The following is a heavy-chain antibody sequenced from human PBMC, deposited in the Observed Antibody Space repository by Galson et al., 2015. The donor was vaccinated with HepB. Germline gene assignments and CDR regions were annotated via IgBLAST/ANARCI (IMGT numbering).Heavy chain of an antibody. V-gene: IGHV3-11*01. CDR1: RFIFSDYY. Sequence: SLRLSCAASRFIFSDYYMSWIRQAPGKGLEWVSYISDSGGTIYYADSVKGRFTISRDNAKNSLYLQMNSLRDEDTAVYYCAGHYYYESTGYLEGGYWGQGALVTVSS. CDR3: AGHYYYESTGYLEGGY. D-gene: IGHD3-22*01. CDR2: ISDSGGTI. J-gene: IGHJ4*02.